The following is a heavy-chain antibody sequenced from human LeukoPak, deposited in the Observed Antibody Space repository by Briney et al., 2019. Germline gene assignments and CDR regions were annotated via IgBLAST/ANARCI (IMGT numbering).Heavy chain of an antibody. CDR1: GGSFSGYY. CDR2: INHSGST. D-gene: IGHD5-24*01. V-gene: IGHV4-34*01. J-gene: IGHJ5*02. CDR3: ARVSRAGYNRGIWFDP. Sequence: NPSETLSLTCAVYGGSFSGYYWSWIRQPPGKGLEWIGEINHSGSTNYNPSLKSRVTISVDTSKNQFSLKLSSVTAADTAVYYCARVSRAGYNRGIWFDPWGQGTLVTVSS.